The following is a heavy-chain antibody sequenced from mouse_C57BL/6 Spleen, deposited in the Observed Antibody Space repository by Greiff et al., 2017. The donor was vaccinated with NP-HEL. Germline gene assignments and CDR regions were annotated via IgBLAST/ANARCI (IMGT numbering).Heavy chain of an antibody. D-gene: IGHD2-4*01. CDR2: INPNNGGT. J-gene: IGHJ4*01. Sequence: VQLQQSGPELVKPGASVKISCKASGYTFTDYYMNWVKQSHGKSLEWIGDINPNNGGTSYNQKFKGKATLTVDKSSSTAYMELRSLTSEDSAVYYCASSYDYNYYAMDYWGQGTSVTVSS. CDR1: GYTFTDYY. V-gene: IGHV1-26*01. CDR3: ASSYDYNYYAMDY.